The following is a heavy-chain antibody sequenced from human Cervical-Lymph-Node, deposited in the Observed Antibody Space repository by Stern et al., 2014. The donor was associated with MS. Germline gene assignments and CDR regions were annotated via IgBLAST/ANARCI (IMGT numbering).Heavy chain of an antibody. D-gene: IGHD2-2*01. Sequence: EVQLLQSGAEVKKPGESLKISCKGSGYSFTSYWIGWVRQMPGKGLEWMGIIKPGGSDTRYRPSFQGQGTISADKSISTASLQRSSLKASDTAMYYCARRHCSSRRCGWFDPWGQGTLVTVSS. V-gene: IGHV5-51*01. CDR1: GYSFTSYW. CDR3: ARRHCSSRRCGWFDP. J-gene: IGHJ5*02. CDR2: IKPGGSDT.